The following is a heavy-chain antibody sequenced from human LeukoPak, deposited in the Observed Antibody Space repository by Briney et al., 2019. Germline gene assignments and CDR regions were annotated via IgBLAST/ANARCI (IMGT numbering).Heavy chain of an antibody. CDR3: AKDLSSGWYGY. CDR1: GFTFSSYG. CDR2: ISYDGSNK. Sequence: GGSLRLSCAASGFTFSSYGMHWVRQAPGKGLEWVAVISYDGSNKYYADSVKGRFTISRDNSKNTLYLQMNSLRAEDTAVYYCAKDLSSGWYGYSGQGTLVTVSS. V-gene: IGHV3-30*18. D-gene: IGHD6-19*01. J-gene: IGHJ4*02.